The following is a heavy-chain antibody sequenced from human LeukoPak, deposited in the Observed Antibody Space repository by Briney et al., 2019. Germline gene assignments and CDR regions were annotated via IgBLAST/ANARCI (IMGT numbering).Heavy chain of an antibody. CDR2: ISGSGGST. D-gene: IGHD3-22*01. CDR1: GFTFSSYG. Sequence: GGTLRLSCAASGFTFSSYGMSWVRQAPGKGLEWVSAISGSGGSTYYADSVKGRFTISRDNSKNTLYLQMNSLRAEDTAVYYCARDLGQYYDTSDNWFDPWGQGTLVTVSS. CDR3: ARDLGQYYDTSDNWFDP. V-gene: IGHV3-23*01. J-gene: IGHJ5*02.